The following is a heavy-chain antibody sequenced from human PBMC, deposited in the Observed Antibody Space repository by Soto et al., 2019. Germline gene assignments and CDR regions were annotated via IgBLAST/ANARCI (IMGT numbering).Heavy chain of an antibody. CDR3: ARSWGRLEWPNPYYYYYGMDV. CDR2: ISGSGGST. D-gene: IGHD3-3*01. Sequence: GGSLRLSCAASGFIFSSYAMTWVRQAPGKGLEWVSSISGSGGSTYYADSVKGRFTISRDNSKNTLYLQMNSLRAEDTAVYYCARSWGRLEWPNPYYYYYGMDVWGQGTTVTVSS. V-gene: IGHV3-23*01. J-gene: IGHJ6*02. CDR1: GFIFSSYA.